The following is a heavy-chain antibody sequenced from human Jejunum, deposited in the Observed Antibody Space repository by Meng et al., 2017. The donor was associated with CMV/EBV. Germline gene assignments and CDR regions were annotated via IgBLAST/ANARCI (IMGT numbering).Heavy chain of an antibody. Sequence: SSGYPFSNYGFTWVRRAPGQGLEWMGYISPYNDNANYAQKFQGRVTMTRDTSTNTAYMELRSLRADDTAVYYCARVFGVAYSDSWGQGTLATVSS. V-gene: IGHV1-18*01. D-gene: IGHD3-3*01. CDR2: ISPYNDNA. CDR3: ARVFGVAYSDS. J-gene: IGHJ4*02. CDR1: GYPFSNYG.